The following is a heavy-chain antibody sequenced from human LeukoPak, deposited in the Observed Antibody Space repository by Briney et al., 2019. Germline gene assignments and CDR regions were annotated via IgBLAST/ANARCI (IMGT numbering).Heavy chain of an antibody. J-gene: IGHJ4*02. D-gene: IGHD5-12*01. Sequence: GESLKISCKGSGYSFFTYWISWVRQMPGKGLEWMGRVDPSNSYTNYRPSFLGHVTISPDKSISTAYLQWSSLKASNTAMYYCARHRPGYRNGYASFDYWGQGTLVTVSS. CDR2: VDPSNSYT. CDR3: ARHRPGYRNGYASFDY. V-gene: IGHV5-10-1*01. CDR1: GYSFFTYW.